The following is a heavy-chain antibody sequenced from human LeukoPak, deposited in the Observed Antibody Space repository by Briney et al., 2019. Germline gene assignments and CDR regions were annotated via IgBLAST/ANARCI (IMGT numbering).Heavy chain of an antibody. CDR3: ARDMSYYDSSGYYLFDY. CDR1: GFTVSSNY. V-gene: IGHV3-53*01. D-gene: IGHD3-22*01. J-gene: IGHJ4*02. CDR2: IYSGGST. Sequence: GGSLRLSCAASGFTVSSNYMSWVRQAPGKGLEWVSVIYSGGSTYYADSVKGRFTISRDNAKNSLYLQMNSLRAEDTAVYYCARDMSYYDSSGYYLFDYWGQGTLVTVSS.